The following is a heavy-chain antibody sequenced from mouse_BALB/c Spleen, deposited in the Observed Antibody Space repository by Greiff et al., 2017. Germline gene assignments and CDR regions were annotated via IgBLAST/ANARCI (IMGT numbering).Heavy chain of an antibody. D-gene: IGHD1-1*01. CDR2: IDPENGNT. V-gene: IGHV14-1*02. J-gene: IGHJ3*01. CDR3: ASLYYGSSFRFAY. Sequence: EVKLQESGAELVRPGALVKLSCKASGFNIKDYYMHWVKQRPEQGLEWIGWIDPENGNTIYDPKFQGKASITADTSSNTAYLQLSSLTSEDTAVYYCASLYYGSSFRFAYWGQGTLVTVSA. CDR1: GFNIKDYY.